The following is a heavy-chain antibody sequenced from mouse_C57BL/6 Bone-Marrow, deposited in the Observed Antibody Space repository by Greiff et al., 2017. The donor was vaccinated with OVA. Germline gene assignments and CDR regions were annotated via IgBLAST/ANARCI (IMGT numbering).Heavy chain of an antibody. D-gene: IGHD2-5*01. J-gene: IGHJ3*01. CDR2: IYPGSGST. CDR3: AAGYYSNYGWFAY. CDR1: GYTFTSYW. V-gene: IGHV1-55*01. Sequence: VQLQQPGAELVKPGASVKMSCKASGYTFTSYWITWVKQRPGQGLEWIGDIYPGSGSTNYNEKFKGKATLTVDTSSSTAYMQLSSLTSEDSTVYYCAAGYYSNYGWFAYWGQGTLVTVSA.